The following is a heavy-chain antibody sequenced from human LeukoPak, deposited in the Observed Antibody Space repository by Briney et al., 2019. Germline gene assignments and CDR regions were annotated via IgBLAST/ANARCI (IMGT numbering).Heavy chain of an antibody. CDR2: INPNSGGT. Sequence: ASVKVSCKASGYTFTGYYMHWVRQAPGQGLEWMGRINPNSGGTNYAQKFQGRVTMTRDTSISTAYMELSRLRSDDTAAYYCARIPAATATREYWGQGTLVTVSS. V-gene: IGHV1-2*06. CDR1: GYTFTGYY. D-gene: IGHD1-26*01. CDR3: ARIPAATATREY. J-gene: IGHJ4*02.